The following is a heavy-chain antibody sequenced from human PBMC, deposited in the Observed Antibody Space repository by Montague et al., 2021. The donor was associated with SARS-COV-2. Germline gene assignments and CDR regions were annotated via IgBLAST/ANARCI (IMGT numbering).Heavy chain of an antibody. D-gene: IGHD3-10*01. V-gene: IGHV3-21*01. CDR3: ARALWFGEKCFDY. Sequence: SLRLSCAASGFTFSSYSMNWVRQAPGKGLEWVSSISSSSSYIYYADSVKGRFTISRDNAKNSLYLQMNSLRAEDTAVYYCARALWFGEKCFDYWGQGTLVTASP. CDR1: GFTFSSYS. J-gene: IGHJ4*02. CDR2: ISSSSSYI.